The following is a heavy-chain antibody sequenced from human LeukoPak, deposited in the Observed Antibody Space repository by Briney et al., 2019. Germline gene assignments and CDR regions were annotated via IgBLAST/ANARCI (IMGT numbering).Heavy chain of an antibody. CDR2: IIPIFGTA. CDR1: GGTSSSYA. J-gene: IGHJ1*01. V-gene: IGHV1-69*13. Sequence: SVKVSCKASGGTSSSYAISWVRQAPGQGLEWMGGIIPIFGTANYAQKFQGRVTITADESTSTAYMELSSLRSEDTAVYYCARGYCSSTSCWAPTLPGEYFQHWGQGTLVTVSS. CDR3: ARGYCSSTSCWAPTLPGEYFQH. D-gene: IGHD2-2*01.